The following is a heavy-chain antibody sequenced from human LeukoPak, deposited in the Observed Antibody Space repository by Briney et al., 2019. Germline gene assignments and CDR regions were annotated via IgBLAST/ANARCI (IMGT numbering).Heavy chain of an antibody. CDR1: GYTFTGYY. D-gene: IGHD6-19*01. CDR3: ARGVAVAGTPWFDP. Sequence: GASVKVSCKASGYTFTGYYMHWVRQAPGQGLEWMGWINPNSGNTGYAQKFQGRVTMTRNTSITTAYMELSSLRSEDTAVYYCARGVAVAGTPWFDPWGQGTLVTVSS. CDR2: INPNSGNT. V-gene: IGHV1-8*02. J-gene: IGHJ5*02.